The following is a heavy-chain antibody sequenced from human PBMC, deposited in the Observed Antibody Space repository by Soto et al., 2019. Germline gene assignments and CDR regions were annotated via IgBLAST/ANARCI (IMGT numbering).Heavy chain of an antibody. Sequence: TSETLCLTCTVFGGSISSYYWSWIRQPPGKGLEWIGYIYFRGSTNYNPSLKSRVTISVDRSKNQFSLKLSSVTAADTAVYYCARVPGPWGQGTLVTVSS. V-gene: IGHV4-59*12. J-gene: IGHJ5*02. CDR3: ARVPGP. CDR1: GGSISSYY. CDR2: IYFRGST. D-gene: IGHD7-27*01.